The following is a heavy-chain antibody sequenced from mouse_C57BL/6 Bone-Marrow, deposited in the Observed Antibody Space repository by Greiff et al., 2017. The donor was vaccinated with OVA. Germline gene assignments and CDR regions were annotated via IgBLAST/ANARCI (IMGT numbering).Heavy chain of an antibody. CDR1: GYTFTSYW. CDR3: ARGITTVVEAY. D-gene: IGHD1-1*01. J-gene: IGHJ3*01. V-gene: IGHV1-50*01. Sequence: LQPGAELVKPGASVKLSCKASGYTFTSYWMQWVKQRPGQGLEWIGEIDPSDSYTNYNQKFKGKATLTVDTSSSTAYMQLSSLTSEDSAVYYCARGITTVVEAYWGQGTLVTVSA. CDR2: IDPSDSYT.